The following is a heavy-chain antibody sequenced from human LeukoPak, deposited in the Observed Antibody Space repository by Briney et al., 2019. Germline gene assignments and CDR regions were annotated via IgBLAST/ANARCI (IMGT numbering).Heavy chain of an antibody. Sequence: PSETLSLTCSVSGGSVSSANYYWSWVRQPPGKGLEWIGYIYYSGSTTYNPSLKSRVTISVDTSKNQFSLKLTSVTAADTGVYYCARGRDRRYYGSGSYYNLDYWGQGTLVTVSS. CDR2: IYYSGST. V-gene: IGHV4-61*01. J-gene: IGHJ4*02. D-gene: IGHD3-10*01. CDR3: ARGRDRRYYGSGSYYNLDY. CDR1: GGSVSSANYY.